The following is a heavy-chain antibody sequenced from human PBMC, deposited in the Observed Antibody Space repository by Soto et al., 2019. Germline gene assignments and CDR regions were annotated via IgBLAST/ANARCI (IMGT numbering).Heavy chain of an antibody. CDR3: AKDLRDGYKSYYCYGMDV. J-gene: IGHJ6*02. D-gene: IGHD5-12*01. CDR1: GFTFSSYA. V-gene: IGHV3-23*01. CDR2: ISGSGGST. Sequence: GGSLRLSCAASGFTFSSYAMSWVRQAPGKGLEWVSAISGSGGSTYYADSVKGRFTISRDNSKNTLYLQMNSLRAEDTAVYYCAKDLRDGYKSYYCYGMDVWGQGTTVTVSS.